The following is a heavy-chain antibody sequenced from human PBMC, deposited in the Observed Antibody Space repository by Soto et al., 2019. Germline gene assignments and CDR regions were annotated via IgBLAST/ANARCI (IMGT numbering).Heavy chain of an antibody. J-gene: IGHJ2*01. D-gene: IGHD3-10*01. Sequence: EVQLLESGGGLVQPGGSLRLSCAGSGFTFINYAVNWVRQAPGKGLEWVSTISGGGDAPFFADSVRGRFTISRDNSKNTVTLQMNNLGVDDTAVYFCARKVPGSTSRPDYWYFDLWGRGTLVTVSS. CDR3: ARKVPGSTSRPDYWYFDL. CDR1: GFTFINYA. V-gene: IGHV3-23*01. CDR2: ISGGGDAP.